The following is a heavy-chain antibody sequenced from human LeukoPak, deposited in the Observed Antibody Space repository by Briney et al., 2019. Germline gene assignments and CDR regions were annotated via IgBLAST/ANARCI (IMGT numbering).Heavy chain of an antibody. CDR1: GYTFTGYY. J-gene: IGHJ4*02. CDR2: INPNSGGT. V-gene: IGHV1-2*02. CDR3: ARVRYSSSWSHTPYYFDY. Sequence: ASVKVSCKASGYTFTGYYMHWVRQAPGQGLEWMGWINPNSGGTNYAQKFQGRVTMTRDTSISTAYMELSRLRSDDTAVYYCARVRYSSSWSHTPYYFDYWGKGTLVTVSS. D-gene: IGHD6-13*01.